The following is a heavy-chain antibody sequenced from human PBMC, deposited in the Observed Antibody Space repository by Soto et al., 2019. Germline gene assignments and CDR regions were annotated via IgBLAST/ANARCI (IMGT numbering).Heavy chain of an antibody. CDR1: GGSIYRSGSS. CDR3: GKVLVGATGHADSDS. V-gene: IGHV4-39*01. Sequence: PEILSLTCPVSGGSIYRSGSSCGWIRQPQKKGLERIGNIDYNGVTYSNPSLKTRVTISRDTSKNQFSLKLTSVTAADTALYYCGKVLVGATGHADSDSWGPGTLVSV. D-gene: IGHD2-15*01. J-gene: IGHJ4*02. CDR2: IDYNGVT.